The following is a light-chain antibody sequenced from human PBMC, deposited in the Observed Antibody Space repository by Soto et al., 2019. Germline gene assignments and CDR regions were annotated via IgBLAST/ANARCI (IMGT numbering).Light chain of an antibody. CDR2: ASS. J-gene: IGKJ5*01. V-gene: IGKV1-9*01. CDR1: QGIGTY. CDR3: QQVDSYPRT. Sequence: GDRVTVTCRASQGIGTYLVWYQQKSGKAPTVLIYASSTLQTGVPSRFSGSGSGTDFSLTISSLHPEDVATYYCQQVDSYPRTFGQGTRLEIK.